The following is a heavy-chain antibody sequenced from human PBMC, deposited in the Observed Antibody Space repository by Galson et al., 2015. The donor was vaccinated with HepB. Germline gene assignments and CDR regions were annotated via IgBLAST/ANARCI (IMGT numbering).Heavy chain of an antibody. J-gene: IGHJ4*02. Sequence: VKASCKVSGYTFTDYYMHWVQQAPGKGLEWMGLVDPEDGETIYAEKFQGRVTITADTSTDTAYMELSSLRSEDTAVYYCATGVIVGATTVDYWGQGTLVTVSS. CDR3: ATGVIVGATTVDY. CDR1: GYTFTDYY. V-gene: IGHV1-69-2*01. D-gene: IGHD1-26*01. CDR2: VDPEDGET.